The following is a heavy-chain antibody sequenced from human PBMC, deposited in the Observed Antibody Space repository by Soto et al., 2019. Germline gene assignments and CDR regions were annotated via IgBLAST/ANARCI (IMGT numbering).Heavy chain of an antibody. Sequence: QVQLQQWGAGLLKPSETLSLTCAVYGGSFSGYYWSWIRQPPGKGLEWIGEINHSGSTNYNPSLKSRVTISVDTSKNQFSLKLSSVTAADTAVYYCARGQKGYCSGGSCYSGAKYFQHWGQGTLVTVSS. D-gene: IGHD2-15*01. CDR3: ARGQKGYCSGGSCYSGAKYFQH. CDR2: INHSGST. J-gene: IGHJ1*01. CDR1: GGSFSGYY. V-gene: IGHV4-34*01.